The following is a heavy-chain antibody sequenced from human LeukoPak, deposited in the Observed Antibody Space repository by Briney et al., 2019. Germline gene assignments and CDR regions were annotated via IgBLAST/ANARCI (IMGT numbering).Heavy chain of an antibody. D-gene: IGHD6-19*01. CDR2: IYSGGST. J-gene: IGHJ4*02. CDR1: GFTVSSNY. CDR3: ARTPGIAVAGTGYFDY. V-gene: IGHV3-53*01. Sequence: GGSLRLSCAASGFTVSSNYMSWVRQAPGKGLEWVSVIYSGGSTYYADSVKGRFTISRDNSMNTLYLQMNSLRAEDTAVYYCARTPGIAVAGTGYFDYWGQGTLVTVSS.